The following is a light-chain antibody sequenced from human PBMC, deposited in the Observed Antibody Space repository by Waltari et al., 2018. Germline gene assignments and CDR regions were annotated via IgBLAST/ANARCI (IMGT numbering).Light chain of an antibody. V-gene: IGKV1-33*01. CDR2: DAS. Sequence: DIQMTQSPSSLSVSVGDRVTITCQASQDISNYLNWYQQKPGKAPKLLIYDASNLQTGVPSRVSGSGSGTDFTFSISSLQPEDISTYYCQQYDNLSYTFGQGTKLQFK. CDR1: QDISNY. J-gene: IGKJ2*01. CDR3: QQYDNLSYT.